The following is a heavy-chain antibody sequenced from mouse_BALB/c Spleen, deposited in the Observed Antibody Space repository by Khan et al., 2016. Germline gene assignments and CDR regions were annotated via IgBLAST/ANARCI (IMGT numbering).Heavy chain of an antibody. V-gene: IGHV3-2*02. Sequence: EVELVESGPGLVKPSQSLSLTCTVTGYSITSDYAWNWIRQFPGNKLEWMGYISYSGSTSYNPSLKSRISITRDTSKNQFFLQLNSVTTEDTATYYCAREGVTTVYAMDYWGQGTSVTVSS. CDR3: AREGVTTVYAMDY. CDR1: GYSITSDYA. J-gene: IGHJ4*01. CDR2: ISYSGST. D-gene: IGHD1-1*01.